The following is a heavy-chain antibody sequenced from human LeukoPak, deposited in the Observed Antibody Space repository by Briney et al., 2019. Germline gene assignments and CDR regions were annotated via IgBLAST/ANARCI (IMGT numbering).Heavy chain of an antibody. V-gene: IGHV3-21*01. CDR1: GFTFSSYS. CDR3: ARDGDYYDSSGYYYGAFDI. CDR2: ISISSSYI. Sequence: GGSLRLSCAASGFTFSSYSMNWVRQAPGKGLEWVSSISISSSYIYYADSVKGRFTISRDNAKNSLYLQMNSLRAEDTAVYYCARDGDYYDSSGYYYGAFDIWGQGTMVTVSS. D-gene: IGHD3-22*01. J-gene: IGHJ3*02.